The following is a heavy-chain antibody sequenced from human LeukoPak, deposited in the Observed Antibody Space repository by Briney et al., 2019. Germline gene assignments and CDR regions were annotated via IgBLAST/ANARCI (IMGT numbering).Heavy chain of an antibody. Sequence: GASVKVSCKASGYTFTTYDINWVRQATGQGLEWMGWMNTKSGNTDYAQKFQGRVTITRDTSISTAYMELSSLRSEDTVVYYCARVAGSIDYWGQGTLVTVSS. J-gene: IGHJ4*02. CDR2: MNTKSGNT. CDR1: GYTFTTYD. D-gene: IGHD6-19*01. V-gene: IGHV1-8*03. CDR3: ARVAGSIDY.